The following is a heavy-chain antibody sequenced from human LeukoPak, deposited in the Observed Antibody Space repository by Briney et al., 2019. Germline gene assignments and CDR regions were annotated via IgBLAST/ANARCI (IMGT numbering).Heavy chain of an antibody. CDR3: ARWTTAGFDAFYI. V-gene: IGHV4-31*03. Sequence: SQTLSLTCTVSGGSISSGGYYWSWIRQHPGKGLEWIGYIYYSGSTYYNPSLKSRVTISVDTSKNQFSLKLSSVTAADRAVYYCARWTTAGFDAFYIWGQGTMVTVSS. D-gene: IGHD6-25*01. CDR2: IYYSGST. J-gene: IGHJ3*02. CDR1: GGSISSGGYY.